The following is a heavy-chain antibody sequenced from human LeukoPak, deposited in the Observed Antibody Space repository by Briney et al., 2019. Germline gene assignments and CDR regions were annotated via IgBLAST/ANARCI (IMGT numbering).Heavy chain of an antibody. CDR3: ARDRRYSSSLGGWFDP. CDR2: IWYDGSNK. Sequence: GGSLRPSCAASGFTFSSYGMHWVRQAPGKGLEWVAVIWYDGSNKYYADSVKGRFTISRDNSKNTLYLQMNSLRAEDTAVYYCARDRRYSSSLGGWFDPWGQGTLVTVSS. V-gene: IGHV3-33*01. D-gene: IGHD6-6*01. J-gene: IGHJ5*02. CDR1: GFTFSSYG.